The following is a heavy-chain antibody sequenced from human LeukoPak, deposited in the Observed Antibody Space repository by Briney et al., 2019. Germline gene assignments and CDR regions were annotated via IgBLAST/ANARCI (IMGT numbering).Heavy chain of an antibody. CDR2: IYYSGST. D-gene: IGHD6-19*01. V-gene: IGHV4-59*01. CDR3: ARAIGSGWYGGQFDY. Sequence: SETLSLTCTVSGGSISSYYWSWIRQPPGKGLEWIGYIYYSGSTNYNPSLKSRVTISVDTSKNQFSLKLSSVTAADTAVYYCARAIGSGWYGGQFDYWGQGTLVTVSS. CDR1: GGSISSYY. J-gene: IGHJ4*02.